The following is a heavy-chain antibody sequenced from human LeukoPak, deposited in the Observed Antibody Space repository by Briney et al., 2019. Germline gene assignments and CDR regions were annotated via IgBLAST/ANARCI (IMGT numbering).Heavy chain of an antibody. CDR2: IKLDGSEK. CDR1: GFTFGKYW. D-gene: IGHD3-3*01. V-gene: IGHV3-7*03. J-gene: IGHJ4*02. CDR3: ARDQYDTWSRRGNFDS. Sequence: GGSLRLSCVASGFTFGKYWMSWVRQAPGKGLEWVANIKLDGSEKNYVDSVKGRFTISRDNTKNSPYLQMNSLRVEDTAVFYCARDQYDTWSRRGNFDSWGQGTLVIVSS.